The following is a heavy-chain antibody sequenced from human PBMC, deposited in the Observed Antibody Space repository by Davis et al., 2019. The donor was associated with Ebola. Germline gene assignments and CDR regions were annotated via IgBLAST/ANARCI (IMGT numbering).Heavy chain of an antibody. D-gene: IGHD2-21*01. CDR3: ARVNLWSRGWGMDV. Sequence: PGGSLRLSCAASGFDFSDYSMTWVRQAPGKGLEWLSYISSGGVTTYYADSAKGRFSSSRDNAKNSLFLQMNSLRDEDTAVYYCARVNLWSRGWGMDVWGRGTTVTVSS. CDR1: GFDFSDYS. J-gene: IGHJ6*03. V-gene: IGHV3-48*02. CDR2: ISSGGVTT.